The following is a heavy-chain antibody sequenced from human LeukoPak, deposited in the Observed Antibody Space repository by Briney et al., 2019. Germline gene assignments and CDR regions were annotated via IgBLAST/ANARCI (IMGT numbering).Heavy chain of an antibody. CDR3: AKEYSGSFSPFPSYFDY. J-gene: IGHJ4*02. CDR2: ISGSGGST. Sequence: GGSLRLSCAASGFTFSSYAMSWVRQAPGKGLEWVSLISGSGGSTYYADSVKGRFTISRDNSKNTLYLQMNSLRADDTAVYYCAKEYSGSFSPFPSYFDYWGQGTLVTVSS. CDR1: GFTFSSYA. D-gene: IGHD1-26*01. V-gene: IGHV3-23*01.